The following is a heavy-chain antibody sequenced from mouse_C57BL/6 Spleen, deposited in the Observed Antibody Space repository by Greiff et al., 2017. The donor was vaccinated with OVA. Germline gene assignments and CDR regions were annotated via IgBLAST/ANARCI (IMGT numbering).Heavy chain of an antibody. V-gene: IGHV6-3*01. CDR2: IRLKSDNYAT. CDR1: GFTFSNYW. D-gene: IGHD2-4*01. Sequence: EVHLVESGGGLVQPGGSMKLSCVASGFTFSNYWMNWVRQSPEKGLEWVAQIRLKSDNYATHYAESVKGRFTISRDDSKSSVYLQMNNLRAEDTGIYYCTVYDYDGTGAMDYWGQGTSVTVSS. CDR3: TVYDYDGTGAMDY. J-gene: IGHJ4*01.